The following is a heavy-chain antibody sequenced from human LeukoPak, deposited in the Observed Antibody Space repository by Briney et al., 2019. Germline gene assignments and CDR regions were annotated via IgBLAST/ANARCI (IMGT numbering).Heavy chain of an antibody. V-gene: IGHV3-33*01. D-gene: IGHD3-16*01. Sequence: PGGSLRLSCAASGFTFSSYGMHWVRQAPGKGLEWVAVIWYDGSNKYYADSVKGRFTISRDNSKNTLYLQMNSLRAEDTAVYYCARDPAVWDTAPEHWYFDLWGRGTLATVSS. CDR3: ARDPAVWDTAPEHWYFDL. CDR2: IWYDGSNK. J-gene: IGHJ2*01. CDR1: GFTFSSYG.